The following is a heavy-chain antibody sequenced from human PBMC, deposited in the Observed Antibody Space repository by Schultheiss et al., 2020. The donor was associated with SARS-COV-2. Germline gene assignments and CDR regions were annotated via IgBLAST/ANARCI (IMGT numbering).Heavy chain of an antibody. Sequence: SETMSLTCTVSGGSISSGYYWGWIRQPPGKGLEWIGSIYHSGSTYYNPSLKSRVTISVDTSKNQVSLNLTSVTATDTAVYYCARSGSYYYMNVWGKGTTVTVSS. CDR2: IYHSGST. CDR3: ARSGSYYYMNV. CDR1: GGSISSGYY. J-gene: IGHJ6*03. D-gene: IGHD3-10*01. V-gene: IGHV4-38-2*02.